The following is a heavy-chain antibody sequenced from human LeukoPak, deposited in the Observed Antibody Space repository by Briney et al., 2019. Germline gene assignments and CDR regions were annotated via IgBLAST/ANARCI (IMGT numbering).Heavy chain of an antibody. D-gene: IGHD5-12*01. J-gene: IGHJ4*02. CDR2: INPDGSHR. CDR3: AKESWLRPSY. Sequence: PGGSLRLSCAASGFSFTNSWMNWIRQAPGQGLEWVANINPDGSHRCYVDSVRGRFTISRDNAKNSLYLQMDSLRAEDAAVYYCAKESWLRPSYWGRGTRVSVSS. CDR1: GFSFTNSW. V-gene: IGHV3-7*01.